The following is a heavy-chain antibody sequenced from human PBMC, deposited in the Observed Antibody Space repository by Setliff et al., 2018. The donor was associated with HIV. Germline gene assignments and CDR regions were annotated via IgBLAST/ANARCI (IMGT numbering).Heavy chain of an antibody. J-gene: IGHJ4*02. Sequence: SETLSLTCAVYGGSFSGYYWSWIRQPPGKGLEWIGEINHSGSTNYNPSLKSRVTISVDTSKNQFSLKLSSVTAADTAVFYCARLTTTYYYDSSANYPPVWGQVTLVTVSS. V-gene: IGHV4-34*01. CDR2: INHSGST. CDR1: GGSFSGYY. CDR3: ARLTTTYYYDSSANYPPV. D-gene: IGHD3-22*01.